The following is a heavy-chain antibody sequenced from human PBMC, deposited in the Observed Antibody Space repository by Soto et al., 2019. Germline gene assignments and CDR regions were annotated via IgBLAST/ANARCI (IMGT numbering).Heavy chain of an antibody. CDR1: GFTFSSYA. V-gene: IGHV3-30-3*01. D-gene: IGHD6-19*01. J-gene: IGHJ4*02. CDR3: ARDGDPLGYSSGWSFDY. Sequence: GGSLRLSCVASGFTFSSYAMHWVRQAPGKGLEWVAVISYDGSNKYYADSVKGRFTISRDNSKNTLYLQMNSLRAEDTAVYYCARDGDPLGYSSGWSFDYWGQGPLVTVSS. CDR2: ISYDGSNK.